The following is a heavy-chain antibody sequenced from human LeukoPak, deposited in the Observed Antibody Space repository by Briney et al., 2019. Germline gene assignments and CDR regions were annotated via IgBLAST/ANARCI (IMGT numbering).Heavy chain of an antibody. J-gene: IGHJ4*02. CDR1: GFMFTKYW. CDR3: ARGGTIFGVLIKFYFDY. V-gene: IGHV3-7*01. CDR2: IKQDGSEQ. Sequence: PGGSLRLSCAASGFMFTKYWMNWVRQAPGKGLEWVANIKQDGSEQYYVDSVKGRFSISRDNAKNSVYLQMNSLRAEDSAVYFCARGGTIFGVLIKFYFDYWGQGTLVTVSS. D-gene: IGHD3-3*01.